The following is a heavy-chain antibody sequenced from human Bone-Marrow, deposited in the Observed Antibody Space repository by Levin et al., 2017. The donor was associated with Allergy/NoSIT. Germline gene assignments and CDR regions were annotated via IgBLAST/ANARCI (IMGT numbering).Heavy chain of an antibody. J-gene: IGHJ4*02. CDR3: ATNYLASRGYFSFDH. V-gene: IGHV3-20*01. D-gene: IGHD3-22*01. CDR1: GFTFDDYG. CDR2: INWNGANT. Sequence: GESLKISCVVSGFTFDDYGMSWVRQVPGKGLEWVSGINWNGANTDYTDSVKVRFTISRDKAKNSLYLQLNSMKVEDTALYLCATNYLASRGYFSFDHWGQGTLVTVSS.